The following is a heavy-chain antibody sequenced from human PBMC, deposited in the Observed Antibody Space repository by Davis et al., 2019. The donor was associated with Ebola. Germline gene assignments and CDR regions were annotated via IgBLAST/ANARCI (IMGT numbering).Heavy chain of an antibody. D-gene: IGHD6-13*01. CDR1: RFTFSSYS. Sequence: GESLKISCAASRFTFSSYSMNWVRQAPGKGLEWVSAISGSGGSTYYADSVKGRFTISRDNSKNTLYLQMNSLRADDTAVYYCAKDAGSGGSSWYDYWGQGTLVTVSS. CDR2: ISGSGGST. J-gene: IGHJ4*02. V-gene: IGHV3-23*01. CDR3: AKDAGSGGSSWYDY.